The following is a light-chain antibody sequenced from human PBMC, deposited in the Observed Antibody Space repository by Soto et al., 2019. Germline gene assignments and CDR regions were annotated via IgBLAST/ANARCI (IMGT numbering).Light chain of an antibody. Sequence: QSVLTQPASVSGSPGQSITISCTGSVSDVGNFGPVSWYQQHPGQVPKLIIYEGNRRPSGVSSRFSGSKSGNTASLTISGLQAEDEADYYCCSYVGARTYVFGTGTKVTV. V-gene: IGLV2-23*01. CDR3: CSYVGARTYV. CDR2: EGN. CDR1: VSDVGNFGP. J-gene: IGLJ1*01.